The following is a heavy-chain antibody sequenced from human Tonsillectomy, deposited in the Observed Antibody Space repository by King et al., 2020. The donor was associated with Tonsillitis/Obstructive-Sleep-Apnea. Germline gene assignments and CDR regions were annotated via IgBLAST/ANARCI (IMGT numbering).Heavy chain of an antibody. Sequence: VQLVESEAEEKKPGESLKISCKGSGYSFTSYWIGWVRQLPGKGLDWLGIIYPGDSDTTFSPSLQGQFTISADKSISTPYLQWRSLKASETAMYYWARHEYQLVVVVPNYYYYYYMDVWGKGTTVTVSS. D-gene: IGHD2-2*01. CDR1: GYSFTSYW. J-gene: IGHJ6*03. CDR2: IYPGDSDT. V-gene: IGHV5-51*01. CDR3: ARHEYQLVVVVPNYYYYYYMDV.